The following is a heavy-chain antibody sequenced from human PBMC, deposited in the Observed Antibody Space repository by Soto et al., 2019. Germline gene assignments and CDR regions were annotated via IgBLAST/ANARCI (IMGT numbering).Heavy chain of an antibody. V-gene: IGHV3-23*01. CDR1: GFTFSSYA. Sequence: SLRLACAASGFTFSSYAISWVRQAPGKGLEWVSAISGSGGSTYYADSVKGRFTISRDNSKNTLYLQMNSLRAEDTAVYYCASAAAKVTFDYWGQGTLVTVSS. J-gene: IGHJ4*02. D-gene: IGHD2-2*01. CDR2: ISGSGGST. CDR3: ASAAAKVTFDY.